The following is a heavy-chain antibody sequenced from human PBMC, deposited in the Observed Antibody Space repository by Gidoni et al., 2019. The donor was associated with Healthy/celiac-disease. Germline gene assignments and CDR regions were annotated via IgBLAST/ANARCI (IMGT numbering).Heavy chain of an antibody. CDR2: IWYDGSNK. J-gene: IGHJ4*02. CDR1: GFTFSSYG. V-gene: IGHV3-33*01. D-gene: IGHD2-15*01. CDR3: ASSIAYCSGGSCYDGPFDY. Sequence: QVQLVESGGGVVQPGRSLRLSCAASGFTFSSYGMHWVRQAPGKGLEWVAVIWYDGSNKYYADSVKGRFTISRDNSKNTLYLQMNSLRAEDTAVYYCASSIAYCSGGSCYDGPFDYWGQGTLVTVSS.